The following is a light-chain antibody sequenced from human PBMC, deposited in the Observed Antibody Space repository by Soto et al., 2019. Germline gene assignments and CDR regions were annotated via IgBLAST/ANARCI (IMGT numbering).Light chain of an antibody. V-gene: IGKV1-39*01. CDR2: TAA. CDR1: QRITTY. CDR3: QQSYSTQYT. Sequence: IHMTQSPSSLAACVGDSVTITCRASQRITTYLNWYEQKPGKAPRLLISTAATLQGWVPSRLSDSESGTDITLTITTHHSEDFATNFCQQSYSTQYTCRQGTKLEIK. J-gene: IGKJ2*01.